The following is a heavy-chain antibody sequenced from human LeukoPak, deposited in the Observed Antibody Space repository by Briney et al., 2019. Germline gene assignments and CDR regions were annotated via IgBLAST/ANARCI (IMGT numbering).Heavy chain of an antibody. CDR2: IYYSGST. CDR1: GGSISSYY. V-gene: IGHV4-59*01. Sequence: PETRSLTCTVSGGSISSYYWSWIRQPPGKGLEWIGYIYYSGSTNYNPSLESRVTISVDTSKNQFSLKLNSVTAADTAMYYCARWYSSSSRAFDIWGQGTVVTVSS. CDR3: ARWYSSSSRAFDI. D-gene: IGHD6-6*01. J-gene: IGHJ3*02.